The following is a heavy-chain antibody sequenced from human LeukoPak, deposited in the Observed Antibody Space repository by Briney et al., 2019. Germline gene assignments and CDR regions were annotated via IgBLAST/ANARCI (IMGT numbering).Heavy chain of an antibody. Sequence: GGSLRLSCAASGFTFDDYAMHWVRQAPGKGLEWVSGISWNSGSIGYADSVKGRFTISRDNAKNSLYLQMNSLRAEDTALCYCAKALSSTSCFDYWGQGTLVTVSS. V-gene: IGHV3-9*01. CDR1: GFTFDDYA. J-gene: IGHJ4*02. CDR2: ISWNSGSI. CDR3: AKALSSTSCFDY. D-gene: IGHD2-2*01.